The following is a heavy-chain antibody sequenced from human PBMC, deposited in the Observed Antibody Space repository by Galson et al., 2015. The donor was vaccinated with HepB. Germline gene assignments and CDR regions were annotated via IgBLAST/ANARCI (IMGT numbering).Heavy chain of an antibody. CDR1: GFTFSGYT. Sequence: SLRLSCAASGFTFSGYTINWVRQAPGKGLEWASSITSDNNFIYYADSVKGRVTISRDNAKNSLYLQMNSLRAEDTAVYYCARGSGYSSGPFDHWGQGTLVAVSS. CDR2: ITSDNNFI. CDR3: ARGSGYSSGPFDH. D-gene: IGHD5-18*01. V-gene: IGHV3-21*01. J-gene: IGHJ4*02.